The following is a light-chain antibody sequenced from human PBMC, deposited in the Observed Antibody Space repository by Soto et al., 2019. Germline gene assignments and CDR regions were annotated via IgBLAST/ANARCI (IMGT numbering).Light chain of an antibody. CDR3: QQYNNWPPIT. J-gene: IGKJ5*01. Sequence: EIVMTPAPATLSVSPAEIAMLSCRASQSVSGNLAWYQQKPGQAPRLLIYGASTRVTGIPARFSGSGSGTEFTLTISSLQSEDFAVYYCQQYNNWPPITFGQGTRLEIK. CDR2: GAS. V-gene: IGKV3-15*01. CDR1: QSVSGN.